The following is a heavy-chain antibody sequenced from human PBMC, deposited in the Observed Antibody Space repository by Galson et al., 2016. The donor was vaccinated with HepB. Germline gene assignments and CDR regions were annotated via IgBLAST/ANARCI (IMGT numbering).Heavy chain of an antibody. CDR2: IYPDDADT. Sequence: QSGAEVKKPGESLKISCEGSGYTFSTYWIAWVRQMPGKGLEWMGIIYPDDADTRYSPSFQGLVTISVDKSISTAYLQWSSLRASDTAMYYGANRAGLLGPFEIGGQGTMVTLSS. D-gene: IGHD6-13*01. CDR3: ANRAGLLGPFEI. CDR1: GYTFSTYW. J-gene: IGHJ3*02. V-gene: IGHV5-51*01.